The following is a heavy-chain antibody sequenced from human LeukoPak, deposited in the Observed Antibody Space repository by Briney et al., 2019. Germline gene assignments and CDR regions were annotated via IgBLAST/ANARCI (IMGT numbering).Heavy chain of an antibody. CDR1: GASINNYY. V-gene: IGHV4-59*01. Sequence: SETLSLTCTVSGASINNYYWSWIRQSPEKGLEWIGYISHSGSTHYNPSLKSRITISVDTSKIHFSLNLTSVTAADTAVYYCARDLEVVVNTLHYWGQGTLVTVSS. CDR2: ISHSGST. CDR3: ARDLEVVVNTLHY. D-gene: IGHD3-22*01. J-gene: IGHJ4*02.